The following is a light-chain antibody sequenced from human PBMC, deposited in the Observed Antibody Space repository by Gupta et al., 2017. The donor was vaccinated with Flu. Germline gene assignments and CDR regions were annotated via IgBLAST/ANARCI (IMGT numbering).Light chain of an antibody. CDR3: QQDGCSRT. Sequence: EIVLTPSPGTLSLSPGERATLSCRASQSVSSDYLAWYQQKPGQVPMLLISGASSRASGIPGRFSGSGSGKDFTLTISRLEAEDFALYYCQQDGCSRTFGHGTKVDIK. CDR2: GAS. J-gene: IGKJ3*01. V-gene: IGKV3-20*01. CDR1: QSVSSDY.